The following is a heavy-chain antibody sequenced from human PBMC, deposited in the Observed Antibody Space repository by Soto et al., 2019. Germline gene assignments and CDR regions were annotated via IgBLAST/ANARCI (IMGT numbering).Heavy chain of an antibody. Sequence: EVQLVESGGGLVQPGGSLRLSCAAAGFTFSSYSMNWVRQAPGKGLEWVSYISSSSSTIYYADSVKGRFTISRDNAKNSLYLQMNSLRDEDTAVYYCARDRGGGDPVRWFDPWGQGTLVTVSS. CDR2: ISSSSSTI. J-gene: IGHJ5*02. D-gene: IGHD4-17*01. CDR3: ARDRGGGDPVRWFDP. V-gene: IGHV3-48*02. CDR1: GFTFSSYS.